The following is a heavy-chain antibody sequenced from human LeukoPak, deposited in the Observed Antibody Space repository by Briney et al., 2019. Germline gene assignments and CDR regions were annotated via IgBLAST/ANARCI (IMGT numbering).Heavy chain of an antibody. V-gene: IGHV4/OR15-8*02. CDR2: VYHSGLT. Sequence: SETLSLTCVVSGASVSTNNWWTWVRQAPGKGLEWIGEVYHSGLTNYSPSLKSRVTMSIDKSKNIFSLNLISVTAADTAVYYCARSPQGTATTANWLDPWGQGTLVTVSS. CDR3: ARSPQGTATTANWLDP. CDR1: GASVSTNNW. J-gene: IGHJ5*02. D-gene: IGHD4-17*01.